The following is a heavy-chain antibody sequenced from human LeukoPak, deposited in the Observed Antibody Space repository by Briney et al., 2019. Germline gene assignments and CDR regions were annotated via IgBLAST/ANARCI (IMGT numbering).Heavy chain of an antibody. V-gene: IGHV1-69*13. CDR1: GGTFRSYA. Sequence: ASVKVSCKASGGTFRSYAISWVRQAPGQGLEWMGGIIPIFGTANYAQKFQGRVTITADESTSTAYMELSSLRSEDTAVSYCARDQGYRYGYGDFDYWGQGTLVTVSS. J-gene: IGHJ4*02. CDR2: IIPIFGTA. CDR3: ARDQGYRYGYGDFDY. D-gene: IGHD5-18*01.